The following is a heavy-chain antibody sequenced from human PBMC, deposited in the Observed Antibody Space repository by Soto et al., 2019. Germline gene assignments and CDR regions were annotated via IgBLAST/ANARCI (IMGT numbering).Heavy chain of an antibody. V-gene: IGHV3-15*01. D-gene: IGHD3-3*01. Sequence: EVQLVESGGGWVKPGGSLRLSCAASGFTFSNAWMSWVRQAPGKGLEWVGRIKSKTDGGTTDYAAPVKGRFTISRDDSKNTVYQQMNSLKTEDTAVYYCTTDHITSFGVAASAFDYWGQGTLVTVSS. CDR1: GFTFSNAW. CDR2: IKSKTDGGTT. J-gene: IGHJ4*02. CDR3: TTDHITSFGVAASAFDY.